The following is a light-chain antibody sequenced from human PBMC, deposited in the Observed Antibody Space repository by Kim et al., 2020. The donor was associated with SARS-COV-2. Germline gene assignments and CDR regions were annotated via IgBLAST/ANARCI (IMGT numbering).Light chain of an antibody. V-gene: IGKV3D-7*01. CDR1: QSVSSSY. J-gene: IGKJ1*01. CDR3: QQDYNLSWT. Sequence: PGERVTLSCRASQSVSSSYLTWYQQKPGQAPRLLIYGASTRATGIPARFSGSGSGTDFTHTISSLQPEDFAVYYCQQDYNLSWTFGQGTKVDIK. CDR2: GAS.